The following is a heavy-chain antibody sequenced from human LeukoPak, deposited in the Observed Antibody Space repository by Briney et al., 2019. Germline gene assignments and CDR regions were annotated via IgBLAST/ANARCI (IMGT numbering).Heavy chain of an antibody. J-gene: IGHJ4*02. CDR3: ARGPGYSSSYFDY. D-gene: IGHD6-6*01. Sequence: PSETLSLTWAVYGGSFSGYYWSWIRQPPGKGLEWIGEINHSGSTNYNPSLKSRVTISVDTSKNQFSLKLSSVTAADTAVYYCARGPGYSSSYFDYWGQGTLVTVSS. CDR2: INHSGST. V-gene: IGHV4-34*01. CDR1: GGSFSGYY.